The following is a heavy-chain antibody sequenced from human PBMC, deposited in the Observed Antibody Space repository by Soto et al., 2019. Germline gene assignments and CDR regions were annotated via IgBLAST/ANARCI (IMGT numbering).Heavy chain of an antibody. CDR1: GGSISSSSYY. Sequence: SETLSLTCTVSGGSISSSSYYWGWIRQPPGKGLEWIGSIYYSGSTYYNPSLKSRVTISVDTSKNQFSLKLSSVTAADTAVYYCARHYGTAMDPNWFDPWGQGTLVTVSS. CDR2: IYYSGST. J-gene: IGHJ5*02. CDR3: ARHYGTAMDPNWFDP. D-gene: IGHD5-18*01. V-gene: IGHV4-39*01.